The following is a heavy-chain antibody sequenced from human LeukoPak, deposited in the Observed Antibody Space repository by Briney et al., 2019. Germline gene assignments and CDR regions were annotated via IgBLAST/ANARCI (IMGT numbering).Heavy chain of an antibody. CDR3: ARAPWDILTGHPTRFDY. V-gene: IGHV4-59*01. CDR2: IYYSGST. D-gene: IGHD3-9*01. Sequence: SETLSLTCTVSGGSISSYYWSWLRQPPGKGLEWIGFIYYSGSTNYNPSLKSRVTISVDTSKNQFSLKLSSVTAADTAVYYCARAPWDILTGHPTRFDYWGQGTLVTVSS. CDR1: GGSISSYY. J-gene: IGHJ4*02.